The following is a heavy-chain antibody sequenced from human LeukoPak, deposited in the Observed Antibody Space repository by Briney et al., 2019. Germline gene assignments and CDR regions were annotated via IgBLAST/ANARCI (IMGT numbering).Heavy chain of an antibody. CDR2: INTDGSST. V-gene: IGHV3-74*01. CDR1: GFTFSTYC. Sequence: PGGSLRLSCAASGFTFSTYCMHWVRQAPGKGLVWVSRINTDGSSTNYADSVKGRFTISRDDAKNTLYLQMNSLRAEDTAVYYCARGSPEGRYDFWSDYYPEFDYWGQGTLVTVSS. CDR3: ARGSPEGRYDFWSDYYPEFDY. J-gene: IGHJ4*02. D-gene: IGHD3-3*01.